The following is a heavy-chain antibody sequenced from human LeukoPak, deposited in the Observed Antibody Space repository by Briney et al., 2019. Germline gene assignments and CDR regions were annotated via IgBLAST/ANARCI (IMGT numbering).Heavy chain of an antibody. CDR3: ARWYSGSYSQESFDY. D-gene: IGHD1-26*01. V-gene: IGHV7-4-1*02. CDR2: INTNTGNP. J-gene: IGHJ4*02. Sequence: ASVKVSCKASGYTFTSYAMNWVRQAPGQGLEWMGWINTNTGNPTYAQGFTGRFVFSLDISVSTAYLQISSLKAEDTAVYYCARWYSGSYSQESFDYWGQGTLVTVSS. CDR1: GYTFTSYA.